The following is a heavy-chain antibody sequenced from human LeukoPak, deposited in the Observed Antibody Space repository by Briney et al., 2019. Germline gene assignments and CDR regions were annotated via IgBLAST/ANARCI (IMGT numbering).Heavy chain of an antibody. J-gene: IGHJ4*02. CDR3: ARADSSGYSIFGY. D-gene: IGHD3-22*01. CDR2: IYFNGYT. V-gene: IGHV4-59*11. Sequence: SETLSLTCVVSGGSISSHYWSWIRQPPGRGLEWIGFIYFNGYTNYNPSLKTRVTISVDTSNNQFSLRLSSVTAADTAVYYCARADSSGYSIFGYWGQGTLVTVSS. CDR1: GGSISSHY.